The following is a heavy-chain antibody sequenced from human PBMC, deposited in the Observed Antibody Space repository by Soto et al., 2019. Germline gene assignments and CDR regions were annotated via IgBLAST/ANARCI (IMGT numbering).Heavy chain of an antibody. CDR1: GGTFSSYA. D-gene: IGHD6-6*01. J-gene: IGHJ4*02. V-gene: IGHV1-69*13. Sequence: SVKVSCKASGGTFSSYAISWVRQSPGQGLEWMGGIIPIFGTANYAQKFQGRVTITADESTSTAYMELSSLRSEDTAVYYCARAQRIAARLDYWGQGTLVTVSS. CDR2: IIPIFGTA. CDR3: ARAQRIAARLDY.